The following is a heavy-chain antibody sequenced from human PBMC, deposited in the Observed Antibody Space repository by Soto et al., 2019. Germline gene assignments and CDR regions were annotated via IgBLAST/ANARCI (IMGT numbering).Heavy chain of an antibody. Sequence: GGSLRLSCAASGFIFSDYGLHWVRQPPGKGLEWVAAISFDGSDEYYGDSVKGRFTISRDNSKNTLYLLMNSLRSDDTAVYYCARLLRGGILRATTPIGLWGRGTLVTVSS. CDR3: ARLLRGGILRATTPIGL. D-gene: IGHD1-26*01. CDR2: ISFDGSDE. J-gene: IGHJ4*02. V-gene: IGHV3-30*03. CDR1: GFIFSDYG.